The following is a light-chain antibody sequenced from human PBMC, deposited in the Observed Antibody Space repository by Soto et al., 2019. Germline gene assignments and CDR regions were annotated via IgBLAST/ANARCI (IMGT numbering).Light chain of an antibody. J-gene: IGKJ5*01. CDR1: QTVSSY. CDR3: QPRSTSIP. Sequence: IVLTQSPATLSLWPGETAILSCRASQTVSSYLSWYQHKPGQAPRLLIYDASKRAPGIPARFSGSGSGTDLPHTITSLEPDDLAVYYCQPRSTSIPFGEGTRLE. CDR2: DAS. V-gene: IGKV3-11*01.